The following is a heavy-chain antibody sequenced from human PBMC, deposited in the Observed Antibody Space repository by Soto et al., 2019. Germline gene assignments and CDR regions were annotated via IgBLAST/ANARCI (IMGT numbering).Heavy chain of an antibody. V-gene: IGHV1-18*01. CDR3: ARGLEALTWIQLWGYYYYYGMDV. D-gene: IGHD5-18*01. J-gene: IGHJ6*02. CDR2: ISAYNGNT. Sequence: ASVKVSCKASGYTFTNFGISWVRQAPGQGLEWMGWISAYNGNTNYAQKLQGRVTMTTDTSTSTAYMELRSLRSDDTAVYYCARGLEALTWIQLWGYYYYYGMDVWGQGTTLTVSS. CDR1: GYTFTNFG.